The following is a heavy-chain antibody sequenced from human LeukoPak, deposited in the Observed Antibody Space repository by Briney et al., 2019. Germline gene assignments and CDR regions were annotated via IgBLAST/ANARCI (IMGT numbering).Heavy chain of an antibody. Sequence: SETLSLTCTVSGGSISSYYWSWIRQPPGKGLEWIGYIYYSGSTNYNPSLKSRVTISVDTSKNQFSLKLSSVTAADTAVYYCARRVSLSSSWYFHWFDPWGQGTLVTVSS. CDR2: IYYSGST. D-gene: IGHD6-13*01. J-gene: IGHJ5*02. CDR1: GGSISSYY. CDR3: ARRVSLSSSWYFHWFDP. V-gene: IGHV4-59*08.